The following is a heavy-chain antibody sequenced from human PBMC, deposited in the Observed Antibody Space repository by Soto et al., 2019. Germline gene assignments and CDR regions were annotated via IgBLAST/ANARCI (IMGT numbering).Heavy chain of an antibody. V-gene: IGHV5-51*01. Sequence: PGESLKISCKTSGYVFTVYWIGWVREVPLKGLEWMGIIYPGDADTRYSPSFQGQVTISVDTSISTVYLQWSSMRAADPAIYYCVIQEQTLSDWFSTDPRGSLDSWGQGSPVTVSS. CDR1: GYVFTVYW. D-gene: IGHD3-9*01. CDR2: IYPGDADT. CDR3: VIQEQTLSDWFSTDPRGSLDS. J-gene: IGHJ5*01.